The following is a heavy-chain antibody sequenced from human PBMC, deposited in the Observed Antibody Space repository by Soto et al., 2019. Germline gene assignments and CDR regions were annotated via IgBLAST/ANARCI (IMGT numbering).Heavy chain of an antibody. CDR3: ARSSVVVTAADY. V-gene: IGHV1-3*01. CDR2: INAGNGNT. CDR1: GYTFTSYA. Sequence: QVQLVQSGAEVKKPGASVKVSCKASGYTFTSYAMHWVRQAPGQRLEWMGRINAGNGNTKYSQKFQGRVTITRDTSASTAYMELRSLRSEDTAVYYCARSSVVVTAADYWGQGTLVTVSS. D-gene: IGHD2-21*02. J-gene: IGHJ4*02.